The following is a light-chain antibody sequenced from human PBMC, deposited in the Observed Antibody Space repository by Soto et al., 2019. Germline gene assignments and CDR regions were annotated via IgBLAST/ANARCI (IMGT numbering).Light chain of an antibody. CDR3: SSYTSQNTWV. V-gene: IGLV2-14*01. CDR1: SSDVGDYKY. Sequence: QSVLTQPASVSASPGQSITISCTGTSSDVGDYKYVSWYQQHPGKAPQLMIYEVTSRPSGVSNRFSGSTSGNTASLTISGLQDEDEAAYYCSSYTSQNTWVFGGGTKVTVL. CDR2: EVT. J-gene: IGLJ3*02.